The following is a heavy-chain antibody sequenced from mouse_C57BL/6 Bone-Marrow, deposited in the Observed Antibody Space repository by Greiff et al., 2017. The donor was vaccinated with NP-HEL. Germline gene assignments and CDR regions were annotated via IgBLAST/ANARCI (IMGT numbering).Heavy chain of an antibody. J-gene: IGHJ4*01. V-gene: IGHV1-50*01. Sequence: QVQLQQPGAELVKPGASVKLSCKASGYTFTSYWMQWVKQRPGQGLEWIGEIDPSDSYTNYNQKFKGKATLTVDTSSSTAYMQLSSLTSEDSAVYDCARLGHAVVANGYAMDYWGQGSSVTVSS. CDR2: IDPSDSYT. CDR3: ARLGHAVVANGYAMDY. D-gene: IGHD1-1*01. CDR1: GYTFTSYW.